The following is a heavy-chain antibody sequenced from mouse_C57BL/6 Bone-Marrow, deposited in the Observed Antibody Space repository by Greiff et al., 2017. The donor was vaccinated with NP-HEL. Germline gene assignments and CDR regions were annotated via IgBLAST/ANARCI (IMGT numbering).Heavy chain of an antibody. CDR1: GFTFSSYG. J-gene: IGHJ4*01. CDR2: ISSGGSYT. V-gene: IGHV5-6*02. Sequence: DVMLVESGGDLVKPGGSLKLSCAASGFTFSSYGMSWVRQTPDKRLEWVATISSGGSYTYYPDSVKGRFTISRDNAKNTLYLQMSSLKSEDTAMYYCARHGRYYAMDYWGQGTSVTVS. CDR3: ARHGRYYAMDY.